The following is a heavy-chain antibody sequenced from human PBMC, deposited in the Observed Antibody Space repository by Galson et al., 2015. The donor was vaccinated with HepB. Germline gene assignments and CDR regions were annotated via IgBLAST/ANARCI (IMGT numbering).Heavy chain of an antibody. CDR2: INPSSGAT. V-gene: IGHV1-2*06. Sequence: SVKVSCTASGYTFSDYYMHWVRQAPGQGLEWMGRINPSSGATNYPQTFQGRVTMTRDKSITPTYMELSRLKSDDTAVYYCARDGGDGTVLDHWGQGTLVTVSS. CDR3: ARDGGDGTVLDH. D-gene: IGHD2-21*02. CDR1: GYTFSDYY. J-gene: IGHJ4*02.